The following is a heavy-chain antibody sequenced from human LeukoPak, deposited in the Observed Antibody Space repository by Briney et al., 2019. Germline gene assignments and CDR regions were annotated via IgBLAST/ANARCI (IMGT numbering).Heavy chain of an antibody. CDR2: INTNTGNP. V-gene: IGHV7-4-1*02. J-gene: IGHJ1*01. CDR3: ARDYTVALGTTTYFQH. Sequence: AASVKVSCKASGYIFSIYAMIWVRQAPGQGLELMGWINTNTGNPTYAQGFTGRFVFSLDTSVSTAYLQISRLKAEDTAVYYCARDYTVALGTTTYFQHWGQGTLVTVSS. CDR1: GYIFSIYA. D-gene: IGHD1-7*01.